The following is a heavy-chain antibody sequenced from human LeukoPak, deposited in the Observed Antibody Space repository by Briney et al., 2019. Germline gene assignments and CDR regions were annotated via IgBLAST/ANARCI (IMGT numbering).Heavy chain of an antibody. Sequence: RASVKVSCKASGYTFTGYYMHWVRQAPGQGLEWMGWINPNSGGTNYAQKFQGRVTMTRDTSISTAYMELSRLRSDDTAVYYCARDQGVTMVRGVIWGQGTLVTVSS. CDR1: GYTFTGYY. V-gene: IGHV1-2*02. CDR2: INPNSGGT. D-gene: IGHD3-10*01. J-gene: IGHJ4*02. CDR3: ARDQGVTMVRGVI.